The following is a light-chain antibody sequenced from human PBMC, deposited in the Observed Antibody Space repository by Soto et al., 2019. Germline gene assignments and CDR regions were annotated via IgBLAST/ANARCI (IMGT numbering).Light chain of an antibody. CDR1: SSDVGAYVY. Sequence: QSALTQPRSVSGSPGQSVTISCTGTSSDVGAYVYVSWYQQHPGKAPKLIIYDVSKRPSGVPDRFSGSKSGNTASLTISGLQAEDEADYYCCSYALGSTLVFGGGTKLTVL. CDR2: DVS. CDR3: CSYALGSTLV. J-gene: IGLJ2*01. V-gene: IGLV2-11*01.